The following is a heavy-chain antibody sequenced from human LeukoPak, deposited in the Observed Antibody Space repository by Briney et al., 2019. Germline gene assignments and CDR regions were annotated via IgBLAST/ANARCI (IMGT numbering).Heavy chain of an antibody. Sequence: GGSLRLSCAASGFTFSNAWMSWVRQAPGKGLEWVGRIKSKTDGGTTDYAAPVKGRFTISRDDSKNTLYLQMNSLKTEDTVVYYCTTDPYSIFRGYWGQGTLVTVSS. J-gene: IGHJ4*02. D-gene: IGHD3-9*01. CDR3: TTDPYSIFRGY. CDR2: IKSKTDGGTT. V-gene: IGHV3-15*01. CDR1: GFTFSNAW.